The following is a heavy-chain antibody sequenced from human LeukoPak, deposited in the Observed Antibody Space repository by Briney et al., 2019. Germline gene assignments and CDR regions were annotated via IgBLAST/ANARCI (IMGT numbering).Heavy chain of an antibody. Sequence: PGGSLRLSRAASGFTFSSYSMNWVRQAPGKGLEWVSSISSSSSYIYYADSVKGRFTISRDNAKNSLYLQMNSLRAEDTAVYYCARLAAMGFDCWGQGTLVTVSS. D-gene: IGHD5-18*01. CDR2: ISSSSSYI. V-gene: IGHV3-21*01. CDR1: GFTFSSYS. CDR3: ARLAAMGFDC. J-gene: IGHJ4*02.